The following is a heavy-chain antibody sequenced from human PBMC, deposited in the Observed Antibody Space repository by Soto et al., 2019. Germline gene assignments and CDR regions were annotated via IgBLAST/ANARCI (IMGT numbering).Heavy chain of an antibody. CDR2: IYYSGST. CDR3: ARDRSGLRV. D-gene: IGHD5-12*01. CDR1: GGSISSSSYY. J-gene: IGHJ4*02. V-gene: IGHV4-39*02. Sequence: SETLSLTCTVSGGSISSSSYYWGWIRQPPGKGLEWIGSIYYSGSTYYNPSLKSRVTISVDTSKNQFSLKLSSVTAADTAVYYCARDRSGLRVWGQGTLVTVSS.